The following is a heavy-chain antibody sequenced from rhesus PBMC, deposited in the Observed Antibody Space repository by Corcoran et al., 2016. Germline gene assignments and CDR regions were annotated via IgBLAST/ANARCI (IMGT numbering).Heavy chain of an antibody. CDR1: GYTFTSYY. CDR3: TREGGGHFDY. V-gene: IGHV1-1*01. Sequence: QVQLVQSGAEIKQPGASVKLSCKASGYTFTSYYMHWGRQAPGQGLEWIGLISPYNCTKGYAQNCQGRVTITTDTSTSTGYMELSSLRSEDTAVYYCTREGGGHFDYWGQGVLVTVSS. J-gene: IGHJ4*01. D-gene: IGHD5-42*01. CDR2: ISPYNCTK.